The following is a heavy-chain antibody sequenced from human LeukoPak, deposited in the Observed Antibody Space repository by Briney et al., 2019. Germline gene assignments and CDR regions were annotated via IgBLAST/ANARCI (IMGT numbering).Heavy chain of an antibody. CDR1: GFTFSSYA. D-gene: IGHD3-10*01. CDR3: AKVDVLLWFGELGTFDY. CDR2: ISVSGGST. Sequence: GGSLRLSCAASGFTFSSYAMSWVRQAPGKGLEWVSAISVSGGSTYYADSVKGRFTISRDSSKNTLYLQMNSLRAEDTAVYSCAKVDVLLWFGELGTFDYWGQGTLVTVSS. V-gene: IGHV3-23*01. J-gene: IGHJ4*02.